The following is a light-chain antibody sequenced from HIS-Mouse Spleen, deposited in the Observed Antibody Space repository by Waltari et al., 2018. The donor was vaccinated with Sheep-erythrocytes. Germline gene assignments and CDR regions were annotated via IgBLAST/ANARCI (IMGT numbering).Light chain of an antibody. CDR3: CSYAGSSTLV. J-gene: IGLJ2*01. CDR1: SSDVGSYNL. Sequence: QSALTQPASVSGSPGQSITISCTGTSSDVGSYNLVSWYQQHPGKAPKLMIYEGSKRASGVSKRFSGSKSGNTASLTIAGLQAEDDADYYCCSYAGSSTLVFGGGTKLTVL. CDR2: EGS. V-gene: IGLV2-23*01.